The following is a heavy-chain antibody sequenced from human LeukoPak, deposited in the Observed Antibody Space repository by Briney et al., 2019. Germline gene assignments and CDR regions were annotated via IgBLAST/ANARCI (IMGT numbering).Heavy chain of an antibody. V-gene: IGHV4-34*01. D-gene: IGHD6-19*01. J-gene: IGHJ4*02. Sequence: SETLSLTCAVYGGSFSGYYWSWIRQPPGKGLEWIGEINHSGSTNYNPSLKSRVTISVDTSKNQFSLKLSSVTAADTAVYYCAGGRSSVLGYWGKGTLVTVSS. CDR1: GGSFSGYY. CDR2: INHSGST. CDR3: AGGRSSVLGY.